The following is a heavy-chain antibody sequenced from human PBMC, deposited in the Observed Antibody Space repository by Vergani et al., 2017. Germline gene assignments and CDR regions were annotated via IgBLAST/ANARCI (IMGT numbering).Heavy chain of an antibody. J-gene: IGHJ4*02. CDR2: IYYSGST. D-gene: IGHD6-13*01. CDR1: GGPISSYY. Sequence: QVQLQESGPGLVKPSETLSLTCTVSGGPISSYYWSWIRQPPGKGLEWIGYIYYSGSTNYNPSLKSRVTISVDTSKNQFSLKLSSVTAADTAVYYCARASSSSWLFDYWGQGTLVTVSS. CDR3: ARASSSSWLFDY. V-gene: IGHV4-59*01.